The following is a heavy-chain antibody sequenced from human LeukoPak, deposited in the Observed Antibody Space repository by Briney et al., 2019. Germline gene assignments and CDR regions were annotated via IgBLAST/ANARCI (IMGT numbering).Heavy chain of an antibody. CDR3: AKDSLDGYGY. D-gene: IGHD5-24*01. Sequence: GGSLRLSCTASGFTFSSMNWVRQAPGKGLEWVSSISSDSAYISYADLVKGRFTISRDNSKNTLYLQMNSLRAEDTAVYYCAKDSLDGYGYWGQGTLVTVSS. CDR1: GFTFSS. CDR2: ISSDSAYI. J-gene: IGHJ4*02. V-gene: IGHV3-21*04.